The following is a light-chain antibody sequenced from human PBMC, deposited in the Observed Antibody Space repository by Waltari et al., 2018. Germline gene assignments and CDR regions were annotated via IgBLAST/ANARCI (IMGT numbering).Light chain of an antibody. V-gene: IGLV1-47*01. CDR1: SPTPERNY. J-gene: IGLJ3*02. Sequence: QSVLTQPPSASGTPGQRVTPSCTDGSPTPERNYVYWYQQLPGPAPKLLIFRNNQRPSGVPDRFSGSKSGTSASLAINGLRSEDEADYYCAAWDDSLTTWVFGGGTRLTVL. CDR3: AAWDDSLTTWV. CDR2: RNN.